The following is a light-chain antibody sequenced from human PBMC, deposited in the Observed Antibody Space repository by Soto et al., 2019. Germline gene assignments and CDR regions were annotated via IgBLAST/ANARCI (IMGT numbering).Light chain of an antibody. Sequence: DIQLTQSPSSASASIGDRVTISCRASQSIYKWLVWYQQKPGKAPKLLIYAASSLQSGVPSRFSGSGYGTEFTLTISSLQPEDSATYYCQQADSFPLTFGGGTEVAI. J-gene: IGKJ4*01. CDR3: QQADSFPLT. CDR2: AAS. CDR1: QSIYKW. V-gene: IGKV1-12*01.